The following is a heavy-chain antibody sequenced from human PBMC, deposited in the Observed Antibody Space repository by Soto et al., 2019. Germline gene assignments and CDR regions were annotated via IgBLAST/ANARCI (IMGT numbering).Heavy chain of an antibody. Sequence: QVQLVESGGGVVQPGKSLRLSCAASGFTFSSYAMHWVRQAPGKGLEWVAVISYDASNKYYADSVKGRFTISRDNSKNTLYLQTNSLRAEDTAVYYCARGYSSSSAAFDYWGQGTLVTVSS. CDR1: GFTFSSYA. D-gene: IGHD6-13*01. J-gene: IGHJ4*02. CDR3: ARGYSSSSAAFDY. V-gene: IGHV3-30-3*01. CDR2: ISYDASNK.